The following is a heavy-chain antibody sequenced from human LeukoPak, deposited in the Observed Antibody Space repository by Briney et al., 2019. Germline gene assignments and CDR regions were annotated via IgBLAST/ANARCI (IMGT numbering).Heavy chain of an antibody. D-gene: IGHD4-17*01. V-gene: IGHV3-15*01. J-gene: IGHJ6*02. CDR1: RFTFSNAW. CDR2: IKSKTDGGTT. Sequence: GGSLRLSCAASRFTFSNAWMSCGRQAPGKGLEWVGRIKSKTDGGTTDYAAPVKGRITISRDDSKTTLYLQKNSLKTEDTAVYSSSTERLAAAVTMFCGPPWYYGMDVWGQGTTVTVSS. CDR3: STERLAAAVTMFCGPPWYYGMDV.